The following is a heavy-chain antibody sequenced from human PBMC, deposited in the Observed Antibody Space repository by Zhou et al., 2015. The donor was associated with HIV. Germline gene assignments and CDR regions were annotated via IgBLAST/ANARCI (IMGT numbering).Heavy chain of an antibody. CDR3: ARDRGGGARPAWRYFDL. J-gene: IGHJ2*01. CDR2: INADNGKT. D-gene: IGHD6-6*01. CDR1: GGTFNNYG. V-gene: IGHV1-18*01. Sequence: QVQLVQSGAEVKKPGSSVKVSCKASGGTFNNYGFSWVRQAPGQGLEWMGWINADNGKTNYAQKFQGRVTLTTDRSTRTAYMEMRSLRSEDTAVYYCARDRGGGARPAWRYFDLWGRGTLVAVSS.